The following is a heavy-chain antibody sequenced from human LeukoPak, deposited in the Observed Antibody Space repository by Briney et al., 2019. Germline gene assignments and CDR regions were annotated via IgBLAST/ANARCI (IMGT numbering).Heavy chain of an antibody. Sequence: SETPSLTCIVSGASTSSRYWSWIRQPPGRALEWIGHIYNGVNTKYNPSLTSRVNISVDTSKNQFSLKLTSLTAADTAIYYCAQTTGWPGFDFWGPGALVTVSS. D-gene: IGHD6-19*01. V-gene: IGHV4-59*08. J-gene: IGHJ4*02. CDR1: GASTSSRY. CDR3: AQTTGWPGFDF. CDR2: IYNGVNT.